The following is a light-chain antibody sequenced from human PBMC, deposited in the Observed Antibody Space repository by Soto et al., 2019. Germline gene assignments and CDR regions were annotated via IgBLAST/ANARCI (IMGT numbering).Light chain of an antibody. CDR2: EVT. CDR1: GSDVGGFNY. CDR3: SSYTNTGPFV. Sequence: QSALTQPASVSGSLGQSITISCAGTGSDVGGFNYVSWYQQHPGKAPKLIIYEVTNRPSGISDRFSGSKSGNTASLTISGLQVEDESDFYCSSYTNTGPFVFGGGTKLTVL. V-gene: IGLV2-14*01. J-gene: IGLJ1*01.